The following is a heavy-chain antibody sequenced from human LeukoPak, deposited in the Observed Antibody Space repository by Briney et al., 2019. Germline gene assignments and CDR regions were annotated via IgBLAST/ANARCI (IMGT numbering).Heavy chain of an antibody. J-gene: IGHJ3*02. CDR1: GYTLTELS. V-gene: IGHV1-24*01. CDR3: ATAEASGSSGWYPAAFDI. D-gene: IGHD6-19*01. CDR2: FDPEDGET. Sequence: AASVKVSCKVSGYTLTELSMHWVRQAPGKGLEWMGGFDPEDGETIYAQEFQGRVTMTEDTSTDTAYMELSSLRSEDTAVYYCATAEASGSSGWYPAAFDIWGQGTMVTVSS.